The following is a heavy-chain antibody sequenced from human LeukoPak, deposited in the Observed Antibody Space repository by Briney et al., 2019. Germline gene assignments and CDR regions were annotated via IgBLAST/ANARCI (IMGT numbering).Heavy chain of an antibody. CDR3: ARLQPGAYYYYGMDV. Sequence: SETLSLTCTASGGSISSSSYYWGWIRQPPGKGLEWIGSIYYSGSTYYNPSLKSRVTISVDTSKNQFSLKLSSVTAADTAVYYCARLQPGAYYYYGMDVWGQGTTVTVSS. CDR2: IYYSGST. V-gene: IGHV4-39*01. D-gene: IGHD5-18*01. CDR1: GGSISSSSYY. J-gene: IGHJ6*02.